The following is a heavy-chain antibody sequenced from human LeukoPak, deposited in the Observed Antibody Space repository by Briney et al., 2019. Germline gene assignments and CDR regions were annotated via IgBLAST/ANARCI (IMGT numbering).Heavy chain of an antibody. CDR2: ISPNSGAT. J-gene: IGHJ4*02. V-gene: IGHV1-2*06. CDR3: ARDLWGWGSDYLDY. D-gene: IGHD4/OR15-4a*01. Sequence: ASVKVSCKASGYTFTDYYVHWVRLVPGQGLEGMGRISPNSGATHYAEKFRGRVTMARDTSTNTVYMEMSSLRSDDTAVYYCARDLWGWGSDYLDYWGQGTLVTVSS. CDR1: GYTFTDYY.